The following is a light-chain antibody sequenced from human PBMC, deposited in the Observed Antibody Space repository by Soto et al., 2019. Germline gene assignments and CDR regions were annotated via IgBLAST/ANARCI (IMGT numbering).Light chain of an antibody. CDR3: QQHHTDSPYT. J-gene: IGKJ2*01. V-gene: IGKV1-5*01. CDR2: DAS. CDR1: QSISRW. Sequence: DIQMTQSPSTLSASVGARVTITCRASQSISRWLAWYQQKPGKAPKLLIYDASSLESGVPSRFSGSGSGTEFTLTISSLQPDDFATYYCQQHHTDSPYTFGQGTKLEIK.